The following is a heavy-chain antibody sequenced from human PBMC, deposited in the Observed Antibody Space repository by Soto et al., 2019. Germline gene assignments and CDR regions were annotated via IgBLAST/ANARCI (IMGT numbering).Heavy chain of an antibody. V-gene: IGHV3-21*01. CDR2: ISSSSSYI. J-gene: IGHJ4*02. Sequence: EVQLVESGGGLVKPGGSLRLSCAASGFTFSSYSMNWVRQAPGKGLEWVSSISSSSSYIYYADSVKGRFTISRDNAKNSLDLQMNSLSAEDTAVYYCERDRGAAWGYWGQGTLVTVSS. CDR3: ERDRGAAWGY. CDR1: GFTFSSYS. D-gene: IGHD1-26*01.